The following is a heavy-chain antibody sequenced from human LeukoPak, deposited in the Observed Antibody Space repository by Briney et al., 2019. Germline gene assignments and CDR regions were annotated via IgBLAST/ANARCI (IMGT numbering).Heavy chain of an antibody. CDR1: GFTFGTYS. D-gene: IGHD3-16*01. Sequence: GGPLRLSCAASGFTFGTYSLNCLRQAPGKGLEWLSYIGSSSSPIYYADSVKGRFTISRDNDKNSLYLQMNGLRDDDTAVYYCASSSWGNYEGYWGQGTLVTVSS. V-gene: IGHV3-48*02. J-gene: IGHJ4*02. CDR3: ASSSWGNYEGY. CDR2: IGSSSSPI.